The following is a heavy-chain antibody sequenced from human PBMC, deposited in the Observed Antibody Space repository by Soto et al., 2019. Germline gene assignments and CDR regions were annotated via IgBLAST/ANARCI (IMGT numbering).Heavy chain of an antibody. V-gene: IGHV4-39*07. D-gene: IGHD3-10*01. CDR1: GGSISSSSYY. J-gene: IGHJ5*02. CDR3: AREYYYNSGSSRWFDP. CDR2: VYSSGTT. Sequence: SETLSLTCTVSGGSISSSSYYWGWIRQPPGKGLEWIGYVYSSGTTYYNPSLQSRVTMSLDTSKNQFSLKLSAVTAADTAVYYCAREYYYNSGSSRWFDPWGQGTLVTVSS.